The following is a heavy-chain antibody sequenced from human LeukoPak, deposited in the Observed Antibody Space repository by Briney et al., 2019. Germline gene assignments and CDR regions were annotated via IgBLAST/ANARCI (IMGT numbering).Heavy chain of an antibody. CDR1: GYTFVGNH. Sequence: ASVTVSCKTSGYTFVGNHLHWVRQAPGQGPEWMGWINPNTGGTNYAQKFQGRVTMTRDTSISTVCMELTRLRFDDTAVYFCARPYDYLWGSYRNDAFEIWGQGTMVTVSS. D-gene: IGHD3-16*02. V-gene: IGHV1-2*02. CDR2: INPNTGGT. CDR3: ARPYDYLWGSYRNDAFEI. J-gene: IGHJ3*02.